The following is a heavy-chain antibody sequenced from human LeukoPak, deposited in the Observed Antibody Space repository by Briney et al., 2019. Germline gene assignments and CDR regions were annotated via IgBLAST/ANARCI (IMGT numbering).Heavy chain of an antibody. D-gene: IGHD2-21*01. Sequence: SVKGRFTISRDNAKNSLYLQMNSLRAEDTAVYYCARGFRFPDVWGKGTTVTVSS. J-gene: IGHJ6*04. V-gene: IGHV3-11*04. CDR3: ARGFRFPDV.